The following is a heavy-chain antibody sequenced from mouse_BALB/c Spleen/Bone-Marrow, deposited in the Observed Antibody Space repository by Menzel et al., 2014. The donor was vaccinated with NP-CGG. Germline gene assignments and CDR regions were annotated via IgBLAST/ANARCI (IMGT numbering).Heavy chain of an antibody. CDR3: ARGGGNFFPPMDY. V-gene: IGHV1-14*01. D-gene: IGHD2-1*01. Sequence: EVQLQQSGPELVKPGASVKMSCKASVYTFTNYVMHWVKQKPGQGLEWIGYINPYNDGTKYNEKFRGKATLTSDKSSSTAYMELSSLTSEDSAVYYCARGGGNFFPPMDYWGQGTSVTVSS. CDR2: INPYNDGT. CDR1: VYTFTNYV. J-gene: IGHJ4*01.